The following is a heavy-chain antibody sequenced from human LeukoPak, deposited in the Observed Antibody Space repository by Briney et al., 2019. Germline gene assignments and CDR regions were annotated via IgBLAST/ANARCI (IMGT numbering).Heavy chain of an antibody. CDR3: ASGSSRITFGGVIGDYYGMDV. D-gene: IGHD3-16*02. J-gene: IGHJ6*02. CDR1: GYTFTGYY. Sequence: ASVKVSCKASGYTFTGYYMHWVRQAPGQGLEWMGWINPNSGGTNYAQKFQGRATMTRDTSISTAYMELSRLRSDDTAVYYCASGSSRITFGGVIGDYYGMDVWGQGTTVTVSS. CDR2: INPNSGGT. V-gene: IGHV1-2*02.